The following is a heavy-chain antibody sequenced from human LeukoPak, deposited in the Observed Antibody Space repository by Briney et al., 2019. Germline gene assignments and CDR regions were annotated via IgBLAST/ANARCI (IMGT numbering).Heavy chain of an antibody. Sequence: ASVKVSCKVSGYTLTALSMHWVRQAPGKGLGWMGGFDPEDGETIYAQKFQGRVTMTEDTSTDTAYMELSSLRSEDTAVYYCATGLGSSSWYVIADYWGQGTLVTVSS. V-gene: IGHV1-24*01. D-gene: IGHD6-13*01. J-gene: IGHJ4*02. CDR1: GYTLTALS. CDR3: ATGLGSSSWYVIADY. CDR2: FDPEDGET.